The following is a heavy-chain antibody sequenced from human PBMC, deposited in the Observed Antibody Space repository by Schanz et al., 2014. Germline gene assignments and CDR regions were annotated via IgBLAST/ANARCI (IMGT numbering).Heavy chain of an antibody. CDR3: TRSYDDFSWGSYSFRAFDN. Sequence: VQLVESGGGVVQPGRSLRLSCAASGFTFSSYWMHWVRQVPGKGLEWVSCTNGDGTNAKYADSVKGRFTISRDNAKKTLSLQRISPRAEDTANYIGTRSYDDFSWGSYSFRAFDNWGQGTTXIVSS. V-gene: IGHV3-74*02. CDR1: GFTFSSYW. J-gene: IGHJ3*02. D-gene: IGHD3-16*02. CDR2: TNGDGTNA.